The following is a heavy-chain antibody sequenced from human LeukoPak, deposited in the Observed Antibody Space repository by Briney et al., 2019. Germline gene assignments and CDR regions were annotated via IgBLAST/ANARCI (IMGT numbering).Heavy chain of an antibody. CDR1: GYTFTGYY. CDR2: INPNSGGT. D-gene: IGHD3-3*01. V-gene: IGHV1-2*02. Sequence: ASVKVSCKASGYTFTGYYMHWVRQAPGQGLEWMGWINPNSGGTNYAQKFQGRVTMTRDTSISTAYMELSRLRSDDTAVYYCARDSLYYDFWSGYLGSGYYYYGMDVWGQGTTVTVSS. J-gene: IGHJ6*02. CDR3: ARDSLYYDFWSGYLGSGYYYYGMDV.